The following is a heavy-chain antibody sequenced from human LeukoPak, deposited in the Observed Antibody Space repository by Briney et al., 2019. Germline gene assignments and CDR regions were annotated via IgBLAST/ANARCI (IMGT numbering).Heavy chain of an antibody. J-gene: IGHJ4*02. Sequence: PSETLSLTCTVSGGSISSGDYYWSWIRQPPGKGLEWLGEINHSGSTNYNPSLKSRVTISVDTSKSQFSLKLSSVTAADTAVYYCARTFFNFWSGYYTYYFDYWGQGTLVTVSS. CDR1: GGSISSGDYY. CDR3: ARTFFNFWSGYYTYYFDY. CDR2: INHSGST. D-gene: IGHD3-3*01. V-gene: IGHV4-39*07.